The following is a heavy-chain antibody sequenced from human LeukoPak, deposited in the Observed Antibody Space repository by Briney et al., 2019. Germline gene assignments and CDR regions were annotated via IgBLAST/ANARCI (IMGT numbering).Heavy chain of an antibody. J-gene: IGHJ3*02. CDR3: ARGLSSDAFDI. CDR1: GFNFDNFA. CDR2: ISHDGRTK. Sequence: PGGSLRLSCVVSGFNFDNFAMHWVRQPLGKGLEWVAVISHDGRTKYYADSMKGRITISRDNSKNTLFLQMNNLRAEDTAVYYCARGLSSDAFDIWGQGTMVTVSS. V-gene: IGHV3-30*04.